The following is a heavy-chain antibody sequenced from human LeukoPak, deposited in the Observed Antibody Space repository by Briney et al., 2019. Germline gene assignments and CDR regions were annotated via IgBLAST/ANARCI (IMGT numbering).Heavy chain of an antibody. Sequence: SQTLSLTCDISGDSVSANAWTWIRQSPLRGLEWLGRTYYKSTWHYEYALSLRGRITIRPDTSKNQFSLHLTSVTPDDTAVDSCARDIVAGCDSWGQATLVTVSS. CDR3: ARDIVAGCDS. CDR1: GDSVSANA. J-gene: IGHJ4*02. D-gene: IGHD3-22*01. CDR2: TYYKSTWHY. V-gene: IGHV6-1*01.